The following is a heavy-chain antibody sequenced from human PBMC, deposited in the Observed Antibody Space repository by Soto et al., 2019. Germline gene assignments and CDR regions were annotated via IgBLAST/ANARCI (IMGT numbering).Heavy chain of an antibody. CDR3: ARDRNVEYSYGPDFDY. V-gene: IGHV1-69*06. D-gene: IGHD5-18*01. CDR1: GGTFSSYA. Sequence: QVQLVQSGAEVKKPGSSVKVSCKASGGTFSSYAISWVRQAPGQGLEWMGGIIPIFGTANYAQKFQGRVTITAYKSTSTAYMELSSLRSEDTAVYYCARDRNVEYSYGPDFDYWGQGTLVTVSS. CDR2: IIPIFGTA. J-gene: IGHJ4*02.